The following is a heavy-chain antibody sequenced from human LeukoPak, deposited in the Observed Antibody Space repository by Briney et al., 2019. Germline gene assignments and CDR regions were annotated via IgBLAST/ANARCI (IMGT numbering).Heavy chain of an antibody. Sequence: GGSLRLSCAASGFTFSSYGMHWVRQAPGKGLEGVAVIWYDGSNKYYADSVKGRFTISRDNSKNTLYLQMNSLRAEDTAVYYCAKEQYYYDSSGYYPLFDYWGQGTLVTVSS. V-gene: IGHV3-33*06. D-gene: IGHD3-22*01. J-gene: IGHJ4*02. CDR1: GFTFSSYG. CDR2: IWYDGSNK. CDR3: AKEQYYYDSSGYYPLFDY.